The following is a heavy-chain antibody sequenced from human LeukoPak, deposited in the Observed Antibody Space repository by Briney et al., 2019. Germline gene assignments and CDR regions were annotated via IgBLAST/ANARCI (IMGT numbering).Heavy chain of an antibody. CDR3: AREIGDY. Sequence: PGGSLRLSCAASGFAFSTHTMNWVRQAPGKGLEWVAFISSGAVTIYYADSVKGRFTIARDNAKNSLYLQMNSLRDEDTALYYCAREIGDYWGQGTLVTVSS. V-gene: IGHV3-48*02. CDR2: ISSGAVTI. CDR1: GFAFSTHT. J-gene: IGHJ4*02.